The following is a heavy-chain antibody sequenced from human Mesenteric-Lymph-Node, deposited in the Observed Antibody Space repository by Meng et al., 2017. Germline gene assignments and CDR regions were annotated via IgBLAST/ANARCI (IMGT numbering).Heavy chain of an antibody. J-gene: IGHJ4*02. D-gene: IGHD6-13*01. CDR1: GFTFSSYG. CDR2: IWYDGSNK. CDR3: EREFYGSSWYVLYFDY. Sequence: GGSLRLSCAASGFTFSSYGMHWVRQAPGKGLEWVAVIWYDGSNKYYADSVKGRFTISRDNYKSTLYLQMNSLRAEDTAVYYCEREFYGSSWYVLYFDYWGQGTLVTVSS. V-gene: IGHV3-33*01.